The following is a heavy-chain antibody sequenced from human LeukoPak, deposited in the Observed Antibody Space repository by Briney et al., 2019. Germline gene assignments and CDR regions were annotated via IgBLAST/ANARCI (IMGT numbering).Heavy chain of an antibody. CDR2: LSSSSSSFI. CDR1: GFTFSSYA. Sequence: GGSLRLSCAASGFTFSSYAMHWVRQAPGKGLEWVSSLSSSSSSFIYYADSVKGRFTISRDNAKNSVYLQMNSLRADDTAVYYCARGTYWSPLDFDYWGQGTLATVSS. D-gene: IGHD1-1*01. J-gene: IGHJ4*02. CDR3: ARGTYWSPLDFDY. V-gene: IGHV3-21*01.